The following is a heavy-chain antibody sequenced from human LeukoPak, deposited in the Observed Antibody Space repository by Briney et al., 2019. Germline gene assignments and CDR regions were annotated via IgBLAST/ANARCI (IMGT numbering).Heavy chain of an antibody. Sequence: ASVKVSCKASGYTFTGYYMHWVRQAPGQGLEWMVWINPNSGGTNYAQKFQGRVTMTRDTSISTAYMELSRLRSDDTAVYYCARDRTVTVYYYYYMDVWGTGTTVTVSS. V-gene: IGHV1-2*02. CDR1: GYTFTGYY. CDR2: INPNSGGT. D-gene: IGHD4-17*01. CDR3: ARDRTVTVYYYYYMDV. J-gene: IGHJ6*03.